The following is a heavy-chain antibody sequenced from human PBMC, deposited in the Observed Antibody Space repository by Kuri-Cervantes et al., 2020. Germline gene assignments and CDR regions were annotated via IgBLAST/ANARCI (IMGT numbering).Heavy chain of an antibody. CDR2: ISYDGSNK. D-gene: IGHD5-18*01. Sequence: GGSLRLSCAASGFTFSSYGMHWVRQAPGKGLEWVAVISYDGSNKYYADSVKGRFTISRDNSKNTLYLQMNSLRAEDTAVYYWAKVGGTAMVDHEPEYWGQGTLVTVSS. J-gene: IGHJ4*02. CDR3: AKVGGTAMVDHEPEY. V-gene: IGHV3-30*18. CDR1: GFTFSSYG.